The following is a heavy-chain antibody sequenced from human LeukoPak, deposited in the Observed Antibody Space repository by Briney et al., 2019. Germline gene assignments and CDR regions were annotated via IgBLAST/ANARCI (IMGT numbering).Heavy chain of an antibody. CDR1: GFTFSSYS. V-gene: IGHV3-21*01. CDR3: AGKLWFGELLYYYYGMDV. D-gene: IGHD3-10*01. Sequence: GGSLRLSCASSGFTFSSYSMNWVRKAPGKGLEWVSSISSSSSYIYYADSVKGRFTISRDNVKNSLYLQMNSLRAEDTAVYYCAGKLWFGELLYYYYGMDVWGQGTTVTASS. J-gene: IGHJ6*02. CDR2: ISSSSSYI.